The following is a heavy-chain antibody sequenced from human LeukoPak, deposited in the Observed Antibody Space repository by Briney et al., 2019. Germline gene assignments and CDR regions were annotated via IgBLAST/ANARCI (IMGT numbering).Heavy chain of an antibody. D-gene: IGHD4-23*01. CDR2: INPSGGST. Sequence: ASVKVSCKASGYTFTSYYMHWVRQAPGQGLEWMGIINPSGGSTSYAQKFQGRVTMTRDTSTSTVYMELSSLRSEDTAVYYCARGTTVVKGGILGYLLKYWGQGTLVTVSS. V-gene: IGHV1-46*01. J-gene: IGHJ4*02. CDR3: ARGTTVVKGGILGYLLKY. CDR1: GYTFTSYY.